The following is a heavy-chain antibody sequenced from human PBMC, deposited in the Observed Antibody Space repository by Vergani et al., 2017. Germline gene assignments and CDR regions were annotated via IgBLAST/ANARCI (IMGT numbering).Heavy chain of an antibody. CDR3: AKATTVVTPDFDY. D-gene: IGHD4-23*01. Sequence: QVQLVESGGGVVQPGGSLRLSCAASGFTFSSYGMHWVRQAPGKGLEWVAFIRYDGSNKYYADSVKGRFTISRDNSKNTLYLQMNSLRAEDTAVYYCAKATTVVTPDFDYWGQGTLVTVSS. CDR1: GFTFSSYG. J-gene: IGHJ4*02. CDR2: IRYDGSNK. V-gene: IGHV3-30*02.